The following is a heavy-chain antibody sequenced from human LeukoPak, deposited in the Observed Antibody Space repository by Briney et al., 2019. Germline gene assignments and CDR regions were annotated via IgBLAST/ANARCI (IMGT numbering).Heavy chain of an antibody. D-gene: IGHD3-22*01. J-gene: IGHJ4*02. CDR3: ARERTYYYDSSGYYSPRYIDY. CDR1: GGSISSSSYY. Sequence: PSETLSLTCTVSGGSISSSSYYWGWIRQPPGKGLEWIGSIYYSGSTYYNPSLKSRVTISVDTSKNQFSLKLSSVTAADTAVYYCARERTYYYDSSGYYSPRYIDYWGQGTLVTVSS. V-gene: IGHV4-39*07. CDR2: IYYSGST.